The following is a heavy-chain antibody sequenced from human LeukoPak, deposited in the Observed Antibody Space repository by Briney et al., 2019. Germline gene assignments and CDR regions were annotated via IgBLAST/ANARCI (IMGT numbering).Heavy chain of an antibody. CDR2: MSYDGSNK. CDR3: AKEPYSSPPGGLDY. J-gene: IGHJ4*02. D-gene: IGHD6-13*01. V-gene: IGHV3-30*04. CDR1: GFTFNTYS. Sequence: GGSLRLSCAASGFTFNTYSMHWVRQAPGKGLEWVAVMSYDGSNKYYADSVKGRFTISRDNSKNTLYLQMNSLRAEDTAVYYCAKEPYSSPPGGLDYWGQGTLVTVSS.